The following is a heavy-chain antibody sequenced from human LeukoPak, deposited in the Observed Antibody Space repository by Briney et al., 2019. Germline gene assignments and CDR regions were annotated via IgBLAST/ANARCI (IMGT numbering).Heavy chain of an antibody. CDR2: ISYDGSNK. V-gene: IGHV3-30*18. CDR1: GFTFSSYG. D-gene: IGHD6-19*01. CDR3: TKGVHSSGWDAFDI. J-gene: IGHJ3*02. Sequence: GGSLRLSCAASGFTFSSYGMHWVRQAPGKGLEWVAVISYDGSNKYYADSVKGRSTISRDNSKNTLYLQMNSLRAEDTAVYYCTKGVHSSGWDAFDIWGQGTMVTVSS.